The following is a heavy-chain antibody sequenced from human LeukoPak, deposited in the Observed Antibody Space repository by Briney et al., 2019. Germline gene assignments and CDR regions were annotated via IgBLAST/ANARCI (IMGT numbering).Heavy chain of an antibody. CDR2: IYYSGST. Sequence: SETLSLTCTVSGGSISSYYWSWIRQPPGKGLEWIGYIYYSGSTNYNPSLKSRVTISVDTSKNQFSLKLSSVTAADTAVYYCARASTMVRGAFSLYYFDYWGQGTLVTVSS. CDR1: GGSISSYY. V-gene: IGHV4-59*01. CDR3: ARASTMVRGAFSLYYFDY. D-gene: IGHD3-10*01. J-gene: IGHJ4*02.